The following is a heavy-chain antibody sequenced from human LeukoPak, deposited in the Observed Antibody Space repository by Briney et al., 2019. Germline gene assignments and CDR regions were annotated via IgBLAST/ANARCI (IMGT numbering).Heavy chain of an antibody. Sequence: ASVKVSCKASGYNFKSYAVNWLRQAPGQGLEWMGWVSASVYNGHINYAQSLQGRVTMTIDTSTSTAYMDLRSLTSDDTAVYYCARDRGGSTWYPDGFDLWGQGTMVSVSS. D-gene: IGHD6-13*01. V-gene: IGHV1-18*01. J-gene: IGHJ3*01. CDR3: ARDRGGSTWYPDGFDL. CDR1: GYNFKSYA. CDR2: VSASVYNGHI.